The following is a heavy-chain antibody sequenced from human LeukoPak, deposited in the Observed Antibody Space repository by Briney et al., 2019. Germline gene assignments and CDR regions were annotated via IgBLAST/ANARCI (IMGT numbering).Heavy chain of an antibody. CDR1: DGTLRRYS. Sequence: SVKVSCKTSDGTLRRYSFSWVRQAPGQGLQWMGGITPILDMTNYAQTFRGRFTLTADKSTSTVYMQLISLRSDDTAVYYCVLDEVGPYFNYWGHGTLVTVSS. J-gene: IGHJ4*01. D-gene: IGHD5-24*01. CDR2: ITPILDMT. V-gene: IGHV1-69*02. CDR3: VLDEVGPYFNY.